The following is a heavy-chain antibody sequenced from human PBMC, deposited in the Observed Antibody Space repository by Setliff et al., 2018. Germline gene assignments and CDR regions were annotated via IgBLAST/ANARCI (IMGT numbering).Heavy chain of an antibody. D-gene: IGHD3-22*01. V-gene: IGHV1-2*06. CDR3: VRFDYSDSGGYYYVWFDP. CDR2: FHPYSGHT. Sequence: ASVKVSCKASGYTFNNYFLHWVRQAPGQGLEWMGRFHPYSGHTNYAQNFQGRVTMTMDASITTVYMELSRLTSDDTAVYYCVRFDYSDSGGYYYVWFDPWGQGTLVTVSS. CDR1: GYTFNNYF. J-gene: IGHJ5*02.